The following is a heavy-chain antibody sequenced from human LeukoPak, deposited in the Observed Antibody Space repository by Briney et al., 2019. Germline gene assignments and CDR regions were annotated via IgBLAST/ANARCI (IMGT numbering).Heavy chain of an antibody. CDR3: ARGALDWNYVSPAFDI. CDR1: GYTFTSYG. Sequence: ASVKVSCKASGYTFTSYGISWVRQAPGQGLEWMGWISAYNGNTNYAQKLQGRVTMTTDTSTSTAYMELRSLRSDDTAVYYCARGALDWNYVSPAFDIWGQGTMVTVSS. V-gene: IGHV1-18*01. CDR2: ISAYNGNT. D-gene: IGHD1-7*01. J-gene: IGHJ3*02.